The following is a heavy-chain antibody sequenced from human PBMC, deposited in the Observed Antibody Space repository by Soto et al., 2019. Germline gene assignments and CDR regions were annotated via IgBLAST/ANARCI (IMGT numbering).Heavy chain of an antibody. CDR2: IYYSGST. J-gene: IGHJ5*02. CDR3: AREGGLLWFGELRVESCFDP. CDR1: GGSISSGGYY. D-gene: IGHD3-10*01. V-gene: IGHV4-31*03. Sequence: PSETLSLTCTVSGGSISSGGYYWSWIRQHPGKGLEWIGYIYYSGSTYYNPSLKSRVTISVDTSKNQFSLKLSSVTAADTAVYYCAREGGLLWFGELRVESCFDPWGQGTLVTVSS.